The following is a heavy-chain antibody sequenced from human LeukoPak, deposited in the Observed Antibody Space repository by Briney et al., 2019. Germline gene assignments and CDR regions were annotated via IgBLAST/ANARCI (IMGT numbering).Heavy chain of an antibody. CDR1: GFTFSSYS. V-gene: IGHV3-48*04. Sequence: GGSLRLSCAASGFTFSSYSMNWVRQAPGKGLEWVSYISSSSSTIYYADSVKGRFTISRDNAKNSLYLQMNSLRAEDTAVYYCARSLRSNWFDPWGQGTLVTVSS. CDR3: ARSLRSNWFDP. CDR2: ISSSSSTI. J-gene: IGHJ5*02. D-gene: IGHD5-12*01.